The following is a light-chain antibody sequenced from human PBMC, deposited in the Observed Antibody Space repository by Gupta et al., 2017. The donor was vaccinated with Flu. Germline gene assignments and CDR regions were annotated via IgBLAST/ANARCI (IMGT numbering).Light chain of an antibody. CDR2: EVS. CDR3: SSYTSSSTWV. J-gene: IGLJ3*02. V-gene: IGLV2-14*01. CDR1: SSDVGGYSY. Sequence: QSALTQPASVSGSPGQSITISCTGTSSDVGGYSYVSWYQQHPDKAPKLMIYEVSNRPAGVSNRFSGSKSGNTASLTISGLQAEDEADYYCSSYTSSSTWVFGGGTKRTVL.